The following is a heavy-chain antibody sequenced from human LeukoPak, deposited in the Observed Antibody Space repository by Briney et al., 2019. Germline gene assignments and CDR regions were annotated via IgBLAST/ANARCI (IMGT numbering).Heavy chain of an antibody. CDR1: FPVTNGFH. CDR3: AKGIPFDF. J-gene: IGHJ4*02. CDR2: VHHTGTT. V-gene: IGHV4-38-2*02. Sequence: SETLSLTCSVSFPVTNGFHWAWIRQPPGKGLEFMGYVHHTGTTYYNPSLNSRVTISVDTSKYQLSLRLTSVTAADTAVYFCAKGIPFDFWGQGRLVTVSS. D-gene: IGHD2-2*02.